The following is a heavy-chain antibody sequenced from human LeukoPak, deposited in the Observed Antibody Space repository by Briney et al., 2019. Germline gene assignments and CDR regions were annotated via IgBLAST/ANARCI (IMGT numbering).Heavy chain of an antibody. CDR1: GGSFSGYY. D-gene: IGHD3-10*01. CDR2: INHSGST. Sequence: PSETLSLTCAVYGGSFSGYYWSWIRQPPGKGLEWIGEINHSGSTNYNPSLKSRVTISVDTSKNQFSLKLSSVTAADTAVYYCARDRGPDYYGSGSYYVKVRYYYYMDVWGKGTTVTVSS. V-gene: IGHV4-34*01. CDR3: ARDRGPDYYGSGSYYVKVRYYYYMDV. J-gene: IGHJ6*03.